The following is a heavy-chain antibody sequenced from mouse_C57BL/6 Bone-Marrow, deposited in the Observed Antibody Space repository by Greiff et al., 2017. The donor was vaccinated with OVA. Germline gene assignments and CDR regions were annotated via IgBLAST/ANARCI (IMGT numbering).Heavy chain of an antibody. D-gene: IGHD3-2*02. V-gene: IGHV3-5*01. CDR1: GISITTGNYR. J-gene: IGHJ2*01. Sequence: EVQLQQSGPGLVKPSQTVFLTCTVTGISITTGNYRWGWIRQFPGNKLEWIGYIYYSGTITYNPSLTSRTTITRDTPKNQFFLEMNSLTAEDTATYYCARDSSGSGYYFDYWGQGTTLTVSS. CDR3: ARDSSGSGYYFDY. CDR2: IYYSGTI.